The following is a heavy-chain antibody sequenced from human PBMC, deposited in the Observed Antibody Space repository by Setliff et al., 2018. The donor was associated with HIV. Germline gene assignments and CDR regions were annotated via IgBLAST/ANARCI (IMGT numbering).Heavy chain of an antibody. CDR3: ARKYCTNGVCYKTGEFDY. CDR2: IIPIFGTA. J-gene: IGHJ4*02. CDR1: GGTFSSYV. Sequence: GASVKVSCKASGGTFSSYVISWVRQAPGQGLEWMGGIIPIFGTANNAQKFQGRVTITAGESTSTAYMELSSLRSDDTAVYYCARKYCTNGVCYKTGEFDYWGQGTLVTVSS. D-gene: IGHD2-8*01. V-gene: IGHV1-69*13.